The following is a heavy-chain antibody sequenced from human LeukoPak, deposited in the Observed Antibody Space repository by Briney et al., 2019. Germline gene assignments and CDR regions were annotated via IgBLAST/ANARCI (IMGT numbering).Heavy chain of an antibody. CDR2: ISSSSSYI. CDR3: ARHFGVVTKGVYYYYYGMDV. V-gene: IGHV3-21*01. J-gene: IGHJ6*02. D-gene: IGHD3-3*01. Sequence: GGPLRLSCAASVFTFSSYNMNWVRQAPGKGLEWVSSISSSSSYIYYADSVKGRFTISRDKSKNTLYLQINSLRAEDTAVYYCARHFGVVTKGVYYYYYGMDVWGQGTTVTVSS. CDR1: VFTFSSYN.